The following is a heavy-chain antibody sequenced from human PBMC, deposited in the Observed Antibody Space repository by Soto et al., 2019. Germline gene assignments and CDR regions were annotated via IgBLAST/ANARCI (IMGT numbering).Heavy chain of an antibody. J-gene: IGHJ6*02. CDR1: GFSFTNYA. D-gene: IGHD2-2*01. CDR3: AGAYCSGTTCYGLYGMDV. V-gene: IGHV3-23*01. CDR2: MSGSGGGT. Sequence: LRLSCAASGFSFTNYAMHWVRQASGKGLEWVSSMSGSGGGTYYADSVKGRFTISRDNSKNTLFLQMNSLRAEDTALYYCAGAYCSGTTCYGLYGMDVWGQGTTVTVSS.